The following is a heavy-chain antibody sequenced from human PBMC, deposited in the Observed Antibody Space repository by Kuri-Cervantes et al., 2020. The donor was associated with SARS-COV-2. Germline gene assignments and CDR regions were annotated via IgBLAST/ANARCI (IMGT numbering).Heavy chain of an antibody. CDR1: GFSFSMYW. J-gene: IGHJ3*02. CDR2: IKKDGSEK. D-gene: IGHD6-19*01. V-gene: IGHV3-7*01. Sequence: GESLKISCAASGFSFSMYWMSWVRQAPGKGLEWVANIKKDGSEKYYVDSVKGRFTISRDNAKNSLYLQMNSLRAEDTAVYYCAREQWLELDAFDIWGQGTMGHRLL. CDR3: AREQWLELDAFDI.